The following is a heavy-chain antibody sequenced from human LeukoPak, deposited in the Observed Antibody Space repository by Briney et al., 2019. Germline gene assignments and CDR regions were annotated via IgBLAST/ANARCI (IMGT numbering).Heavy chain of an antibody. CDR3: SRDRGGRSYFDL. Sequence: SETLSLPCTLCGRPISCYYWSWIRQPPGKGLEGIGYIYYCGGDNQNPSLKSRVTISVGTPQNHSFLNLSSVPAAGTAVYFFSRDRGGRSYFDLWGRGNLGTVSS. J-gene: IGHJ2*01. D-gene: IGHD3-16*01. CDR1: GRPISCYY. CDR2: IYYCGGD. V-gene: IGHV4-59*01.